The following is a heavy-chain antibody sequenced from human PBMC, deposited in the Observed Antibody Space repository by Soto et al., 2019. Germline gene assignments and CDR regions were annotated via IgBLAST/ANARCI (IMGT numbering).Heavy chain of an antibody. CDR2: IYHSGST. V-gene: IGHV4-30-2*01. CDR3: ARLLYYYDSTGYSPGAFDI. CDR1: GGSISSGGYS. Sequence: SETLSLTCAVSGGSISSGGYSWSWIRQPPGKGLEWIGYIYHSGSTYYNPTLKSRVTISVDRSKNQFSLKLSSVTAADTAVYYCARLLYYYDSTGYSPGAFDIWGQGTMVTVSS. J-gene: IGHJ3*02. D-gene: IGHD3-22*01.